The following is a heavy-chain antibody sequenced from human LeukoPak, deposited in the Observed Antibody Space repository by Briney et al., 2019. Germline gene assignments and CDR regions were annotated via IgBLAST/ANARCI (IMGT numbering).Heavy chain of an antibody. Sequence: PGGSLRLSCAASGFTVTSNYMSWVRQAPGKRLEWVSVIYNDGRTYYADSVKGRFTISRDNSKNTLYLQMNSLRAEDTAVYYCARESNSGYYLSYWGQGTLVTVSS. CDR2: IYNDGRT. CDR3: ARESNSGYYLSY. CDR1: GFTVTSNY. V-gene: IGHV3-66*01. D-gene: IGHD3-22*01. J-gene: IGHJ4*02.